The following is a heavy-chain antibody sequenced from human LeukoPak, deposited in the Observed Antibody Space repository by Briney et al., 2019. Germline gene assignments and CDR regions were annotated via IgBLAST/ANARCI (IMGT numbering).Heavy chain of an antibody. J-gene: IGHJ3*01. Sequence: SETLSLTCAVSGYSISRGYSWGWIRQPPGMGLEWIGNMYHSESTHYNPSLKSRVTISADTSKNQFSLKLSSVTAPDTAVYYYAGLDHVRGTYGMDAFDLWGQGTMVTVSS. CDR3: AGLDHVRGTYGMDAFDL. V-gene: IGHV4-38-2*01. D-gene: IGHD3-16*01. CDR1: GYSISRGYS. CDR2: MYHSEST.